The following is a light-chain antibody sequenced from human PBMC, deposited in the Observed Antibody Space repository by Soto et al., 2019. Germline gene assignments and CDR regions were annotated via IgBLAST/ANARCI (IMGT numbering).Light chain of an antibody. CDR1: QGISSS. J-gene: IGKJ1*01. Sequence: DIQMTQSPSSVSASVGDRVTIACRARQGISSSLAWYQQKPGTPPKLLIYAASTLHSGVPPRFSGSGSGTDFTLTISSLQPEDFATYYCQQANTYPWTFGQGTKVGIK. CDR3: QQANTYPWT. CDR2: AAS. V-gene: IGKV1-12*01.